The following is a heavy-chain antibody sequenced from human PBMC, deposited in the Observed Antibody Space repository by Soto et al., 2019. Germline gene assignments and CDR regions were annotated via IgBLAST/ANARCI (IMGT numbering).Heavy chain of an antibody. CDR2: TYYSGST. CDR1: GGSISSYY. CDR3: ARVLLISGPEFIDY. Sequence: SETLSLTCTVSGGSISSYYWSWIRQPPGKGLEWIGYTYYSGSTNYNPSLKSRVAISVDTSKNQFSLKLSSVTAADTAVYYCARVLLISGPEFIDYWGQGTLVTSPQ. J-gene: IGHJ4*02. D-gene: IGHD3-10*01. V-gene: IGHV4-59*08.